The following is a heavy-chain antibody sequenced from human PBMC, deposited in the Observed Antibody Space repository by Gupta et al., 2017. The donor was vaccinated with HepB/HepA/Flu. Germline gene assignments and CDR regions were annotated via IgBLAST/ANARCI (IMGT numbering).Heavy chain of an antibody. CDR3: ASRSYYDSSGHYYYYYMDV. J-gene: IGHJ6*03. CDR2: IIPIFGTA. D-gene: IGHD3-22*01. V-gene: IGHV1-69*06. Sequence: QVQLVQSGAEVKKPGSSVKVSCKASGGTFSSYAISWVRQAPGQGLEWMGGIIPIFGTANYAQKFQGRVTITADKSTSTAYMELSSLRSEDTAVYYCASRSYYDSSGHYYYYYMDVWGKGTTVTVSS. CDR1: GGTFSSYA.